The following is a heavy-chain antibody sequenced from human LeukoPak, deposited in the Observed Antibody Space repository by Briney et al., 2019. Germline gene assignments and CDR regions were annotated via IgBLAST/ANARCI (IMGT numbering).Heavy chain of an antibody. Sequence: SETLPLTCTVSGGSISSYYWSWIRQPAGKGLEWIGRIYTSGSTNYNPSLKSRVTMSVDTSKNQFSLKLSSVTAADTAVYYCAREVVAYYYGSGSYFDPWGQGTLVTVSS. CDR1: GGSISSYY. D-gene: IGHD3-10*01. CDR3: AREVVAYYYGSGSYFDP. J-gene: IGHJ5*02. V-gene: IGHV4-4*07. CDR2: IYTSGST.